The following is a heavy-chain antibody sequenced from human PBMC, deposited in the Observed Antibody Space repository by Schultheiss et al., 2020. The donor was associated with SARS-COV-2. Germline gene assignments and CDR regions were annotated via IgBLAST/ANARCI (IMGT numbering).Heavy chain of an antibody. CDR3: ASLPTVYFDY. J-gene: IGHJ4*02. CDR2: IYYSGST. D-gene: IGHD4-17*01. Sequence: SETLSLTCTVSGGSISSGYYWGWIRQPPGKGLEWIGSIYYSGSTYYNPSLKSRVTISVDTSKNQFSLKLSSVTAADTAVYYCASLPTVYFDYWGQGTLVTVSS. CDR1: GGSISSGYY. V-gene: IGHV4-39*01.